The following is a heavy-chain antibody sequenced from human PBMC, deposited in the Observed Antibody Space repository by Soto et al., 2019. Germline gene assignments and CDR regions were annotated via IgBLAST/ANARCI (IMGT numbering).Heavy chain of an antibody. Sequence: QITLKESGPTLVKPTQTLTLTCTFSGFSLDTSGVGVAWIRQPPGKALEWLTLIYWDDDKRYSPSLRSRLTIANDTSDNRVVLTMTNMDPVDTATYYCSHMESRVASYGLDVWGQGTTVTVSS. CDR3: SHMESRVASYGLDV. J-gene: IGHJ6*02. V-gene: IGHV2-5*02. CDR1: GFSLDTSGVG. CDR2: IYWDDDK. D-gene: IGHD3-3*01.